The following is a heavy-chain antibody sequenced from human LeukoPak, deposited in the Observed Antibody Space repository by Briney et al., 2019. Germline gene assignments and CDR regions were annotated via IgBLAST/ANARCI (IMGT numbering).Heavy chain of an antibody. Sequence: GESLKISCKGSGYSFTSYWVAWVRQMPGKGLEWMGIIFPADSDTRYSPSFQGQVTISADKSISTAYLQWSSLKASDTSMYYCARHGHSRGYCSSTSCSDPTKYYYYGMDVWGQGTTVTVSS. CDR1: GYSFTSYW. J-gene: IGHJ6*02. D-gene: IGHD2-2*01. CDR3: ARHGHSRGYCSSTSCSDPTKYYYYGMDV. CDR2: IFPADSDT. V-gene: IGHV5-51*01.